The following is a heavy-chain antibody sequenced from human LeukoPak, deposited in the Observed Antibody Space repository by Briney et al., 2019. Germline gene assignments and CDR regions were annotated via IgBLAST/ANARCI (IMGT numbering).Heavy chain of an antibody. Sequence: ASETLSLTCAVYGGSFSGYYWSWIRQPPGKGLEWIGEINHSGSTNYNPSLKSRVTISVDTSKNQFSLKLSSVTAADTAVYYCARSIVVVPAAMGDYYYYYMDVWGKGTTVTVSS. J-gene: IGHJ6*03. CDR2: INHSGST. CDR1: GGSFSGYY. V-gene: IGHV4-34*01. CDR3: ARSIVVVPAAMGDYYYYYMDV. D-gene: IGHD2-2*01.